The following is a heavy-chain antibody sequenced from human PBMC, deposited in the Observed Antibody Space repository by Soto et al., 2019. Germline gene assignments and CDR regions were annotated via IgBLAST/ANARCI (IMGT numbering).Heavy chain of an antibody. CDR3: ARDLYAQGPYGMGV. D-gene: IGHD2-8*01. CDR1: GGSISSTGYY. J-gene: IGHJ6*02. V-gene: IGHV4-61*08. Sequence: SETLSLTCSVSGGSISSTGYYWSWIRQPPGKGLEWIGYIYYSGSTNYNPSLKSRVTISVDTSKNQFSLKLSSVTAADTAVYYCARDLYAQGPYGMGVWGQGTTVTVSS. CDR2: IYYSGST.